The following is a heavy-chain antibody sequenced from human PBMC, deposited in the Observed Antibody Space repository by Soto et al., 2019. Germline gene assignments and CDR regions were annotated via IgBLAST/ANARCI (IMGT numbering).Heavy chain of an antibody. CDR2: INWNSGDI. V-gene: IGHV3-9*01. CDR3: AKDYAGYYYYIDV. J-gene: IGHJ6*03. Sequence: ESGGGLVQPGRSLRLSCAASGFTFDDFAMHWVRQAPGKGLEWVSGINWNSGDINYADSVKGRFTISRDNAKNSLYLQMNSLRAEETALYYCAKDYAGYYYYIDVWGKGTTVTVSS. CDR1: GFTFDDFA.